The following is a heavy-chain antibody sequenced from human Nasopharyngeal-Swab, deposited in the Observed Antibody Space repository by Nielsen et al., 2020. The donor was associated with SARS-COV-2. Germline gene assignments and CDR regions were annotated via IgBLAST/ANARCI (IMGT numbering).Heavy chain of an antibody. Sequence: SETLSLTCTVSGDSVAFYYWNWIRQPPGKGLEWIGHAYYSGNTNYNPSLKSRVSMSVDTSKNQFSLKLNSVTAADTAIYYCARTGKSGSAVEFWGQGTLVTVSS. J-gene: IGHJ4*02. CDR2: AYYSGNT. CDR1: GDSVAFYY. D-gene: IGHD6-13*01. CDR3: ARTGKSGSAVEF. V-gene: IGHV4-59*02.